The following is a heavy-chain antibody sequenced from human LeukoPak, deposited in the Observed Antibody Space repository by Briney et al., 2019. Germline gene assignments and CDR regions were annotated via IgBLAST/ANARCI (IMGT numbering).Heavy chain of an antibody. CDR1: GFTVSSNY. Sequence: PGGSLRLSCAASGFTVSSNYMSWVRQAPGEGLEWVANIKRDGSDKYYVDSVKGRFTISRDNAQNSLYLQMDSLRVEDTAVYYCARGHKLHGYVLDCWGQGTLVTVSS. J-gene: IGHJ4*02. CDR3: ARGHKLHGYVLDC. CDR2: IKRDGSDK. V-gene: IGHV3-7*01. D-gene: IGHD3-16*01.